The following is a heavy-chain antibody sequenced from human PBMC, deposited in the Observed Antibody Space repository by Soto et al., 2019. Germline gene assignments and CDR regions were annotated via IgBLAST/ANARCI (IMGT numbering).Heavy chain of an antibody. CDR2: INKDGSQK. V-gene: IGHV3-7*03. CDR1: GFTLSNYW. Sequence: VGSLRLSCAASGFTLSNYWMTWVRQAPGKGLEWVANINKDGSQKNYVDSVKGRFTIARDNGQNSLSLQINSLRVEDTAVYYCVRELGLAYWGQGALVTVSS. D-gene: IGHD7-27*01. CDR3: VRELGLAY. J-gene: IGHJ4*02.